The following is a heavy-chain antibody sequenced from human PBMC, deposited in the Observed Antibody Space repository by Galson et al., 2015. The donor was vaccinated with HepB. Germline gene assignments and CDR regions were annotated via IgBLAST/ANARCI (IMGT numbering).Heavy chain of an antibody. V-gene: IGHV1-2*02. J-gene: IGHJ4*02. Sequence: SVKVSCKASGYTFTAYYIHWVRQAPGQGLESMGWINANNGDTRYAEKFQDRVTMTRDTSTGTAYMELSRLTSDDTAVYYCARDHEGPRNDFDFWGQGTLVTVSS. D-gene: IGHD1-1*01. CDR3: ARDHEGPRNDFDF. CDR2: INANNGDT. CDR1: GYTFTAYY.